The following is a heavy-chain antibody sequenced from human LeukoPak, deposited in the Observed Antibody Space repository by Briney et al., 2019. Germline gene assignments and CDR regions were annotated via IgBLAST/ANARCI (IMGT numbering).Heavy chain of an antibody. Sequence: GGSLRLSCAASGFTFSSYAMSWVRQAPGKGLEWVSAISGSGGNTYYADSVRGRFTISRDSSKNILYLQMNRLRAEDTAVYYCVRSANYDCSGFLFDFWGQGTRVTVSS. CDR2: ISGSGGNT. V-gene: IGHV3-23*01. J-gene: IGHJ4*02. CDR1: GFTFSSYA. CDR3: VRSANYDCSGFLFDF. D-gene: IGHD3-22*01.